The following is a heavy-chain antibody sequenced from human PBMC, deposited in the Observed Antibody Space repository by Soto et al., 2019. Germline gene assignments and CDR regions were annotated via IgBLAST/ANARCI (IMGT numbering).Heavy chain of an antibody. CDR1: GGTFSSYS. J-gene: IGHJ6*02. V-gene: IGHV1-69*13. Sequence: SVKVSCKASGGTFSSYSISWVRQAPGQGLEWMGGIIPIFGTANYAQKFQGRVTITADESTSTAYMELSSLRSEDTAVYYCARVRYAKTYYYYGMDVWGQGTTVTVSS. D-gene: IGHD2-2*01. CDR3: ARVRYAKTYYYYGMDV. CDR2: IIPIFGTA.